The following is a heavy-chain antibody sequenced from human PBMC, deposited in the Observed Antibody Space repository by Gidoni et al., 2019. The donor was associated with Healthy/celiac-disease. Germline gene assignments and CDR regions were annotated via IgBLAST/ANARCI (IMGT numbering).Heavy chain of an antibody. V-gene: IGHV2-70*04. CDR1: GFSLSTSGMR. CDR2: IDWDDDK. CDR3: ARMPYSSGWEWFDP. Sequence: QVTLKESGPALVTPTQTLTLTCTFSGFSLSTSGMRVSWIRQPPGKALEWLARIDWDDDKFYSTSLKTRLTISKDTSKNQVVLTMTNMDPVDTATYYCARMPYSSGWEWFDPWGQGTLVTVSS. D-gene: IGHD6-19*01. J-gene: IGHJ5*02.